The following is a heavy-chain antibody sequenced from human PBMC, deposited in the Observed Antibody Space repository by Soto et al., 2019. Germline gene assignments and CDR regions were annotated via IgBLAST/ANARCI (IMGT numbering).Heavy chain of an antibody. CDR3: ARDPASITIFGVVTPLDYYYYMDV. J-gene: IGHJ6*03. D-gene: IGHD3-3*01. CDR2: ISAYNGNT. V-gene: IGHV1-18*01. CDR1: GYTFTSYG. Sequence: ASVKVSCKASGYTFTSYGISWVRQAPGQGLEWMGWISAYNGNTNYAQKLQGRVTMTTDTSTSTAYMELRSLRSDDTAVYYCARDPASITIFGVVTPLDYYYYMDVWGKGTTVTVSS.